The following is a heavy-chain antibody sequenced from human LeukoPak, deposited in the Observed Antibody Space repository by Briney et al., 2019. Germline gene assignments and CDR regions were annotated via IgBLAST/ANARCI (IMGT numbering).Heavy chain of an antibody. Sequence: SETLSLTCAVYGGSFSGYYWSWIRQPPGKELEWIGEINHSGSTNYNPSLKSRVTISVDTSKNQFSPKLSSVTAADTAVYYCARHRRGMSWFDPWGQGTLVTVSS. V-gene: IGHV4-34*01. CDR1: GGSFSGYY. CDR3: ARHRRGMSWFDP. CDR2: INHSGST. J-gene: IGHJ5*02.